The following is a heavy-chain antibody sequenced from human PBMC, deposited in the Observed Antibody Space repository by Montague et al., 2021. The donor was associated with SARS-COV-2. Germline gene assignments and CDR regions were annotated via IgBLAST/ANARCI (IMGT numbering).Heavy chain of an antibody. V-gene: IGHV3-7*01. CDR3: VGLARGD. CDR1: GFTFSDYW. J-gene: IGHJ4*02. CDR2: IKQDGSEK. Sequence: SLRLSCAASGFTFSDYWMHWVRQAPGKGLEWVANIKQDGSEKYYVDFVKGRFTISRDNAKNSVYLQMNSLRDEDTAVYYCVGLARGDWGQGTLVTVSS.